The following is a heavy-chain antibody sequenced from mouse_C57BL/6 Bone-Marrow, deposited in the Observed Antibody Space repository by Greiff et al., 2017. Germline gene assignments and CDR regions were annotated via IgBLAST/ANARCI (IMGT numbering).Heavy chain of an antibody. Sequence: QVQLQQPGAELVRPGSSVKLSCKASGYTFTSYWMHWVKQRPIQGLEWIGNIDPSDSEPHYNQKFKDKATLTVDKSSSTAYMQLSSLTSEDSAVYYCARWNWDGTYWGQGTTLTVSS. CDR1: GYTFTSYW. D-gene: IGHD4-1*01. J-gene: IGHJ2*01. CDR2: IDPSDSEP. CDR3: ARWNWDGTY. V-gene: IGHV1-52*01.